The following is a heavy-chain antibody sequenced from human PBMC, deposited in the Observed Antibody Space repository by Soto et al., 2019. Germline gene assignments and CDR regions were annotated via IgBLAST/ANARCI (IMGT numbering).Heavy chain of an antibody. Sequence: ASVKVSCKASGYTYISYSMHWVRQAPGQRLEWMGWINVGNGNTKYSQNFQGRVTINQGTSASTAYMELSSLTSEDTAVYYCAREKWGSGSRWLDPWG. D-gene: IGHD6-19*01. CDR2: INVGNGNT. J-gene: IGHJ5*02. CDR1: GYTYISYS. V-gene: IGHV1-3*01. CDR3: AREKWGSGSRWLDP.